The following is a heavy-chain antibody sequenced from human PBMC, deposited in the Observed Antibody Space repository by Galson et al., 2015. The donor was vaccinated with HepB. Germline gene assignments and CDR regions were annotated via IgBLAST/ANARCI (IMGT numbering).Heavy chain of an antibody. CDR2: FDPEDGET. D-gene: IGHD2-2*02. CDR3: ATVQQKDIVVVPAAIRLGGFDP. V-gene: IGHV1-24*01. J-gene: IGHJ5*02. Sequence: SVKVSCKVSGYTLTELSMHWVRQAPGKGLEWMGGFDPEDGETIYAQKFQGRVTMTEDTSTDTAYMELSSLRSEDTAVYYCATVQQKDIVVVPAAIRLGGFDPWGQGTLVTVSS. CDR1: GYTLTELS.